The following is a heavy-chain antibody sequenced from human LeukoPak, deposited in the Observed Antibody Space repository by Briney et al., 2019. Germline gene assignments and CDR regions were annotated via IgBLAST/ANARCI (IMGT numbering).Heavy chain of an antibody. CDR1: GFTFSSYG. J-gene: IGHJ4*02. CDR2: IRYDGTNK. V-gene: IGHV3-30*02. CDR3: AKDSIAAAGSFDY. D-gene: IGHD6-13*01. Sequence: GGSLRLSCAASGFTFSSYGMHWVRQAPGKGLEWVAFIRYDGTNKYYADSVKGRFTISTDSSKNTLYLQMNSLRAEDTAVYYCAKDSIAAAGSFDYWGQGTLVTVSS.